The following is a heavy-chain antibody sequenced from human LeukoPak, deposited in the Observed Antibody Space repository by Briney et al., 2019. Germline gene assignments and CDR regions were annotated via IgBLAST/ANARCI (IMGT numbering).Heavy chain of an antibody. J-gene: IGHJ4*02. CDR1: GFTFSSYW. Sequence: GGSLRLSCATSGFTFSSYWMSWVRQAPGKGLEWVADIKEDGSEKYYVDSVKGRFTISRDNAKNSLYLQMNSLRAEDTAVYYCALNPDYYGSGSFDYWGQGTLVTVSS. CDR3: ALNPDYYGSGSFDY. D-gene: IGHD3-10*01. CDR2: IKEDGSEK. V-gene: IGHV3-7*01.